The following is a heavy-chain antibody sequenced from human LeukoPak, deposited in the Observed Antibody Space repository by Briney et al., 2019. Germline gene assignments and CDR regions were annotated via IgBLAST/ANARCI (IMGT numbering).Heavy chain of an antibody. D-gene: IGHD6-6*01. CDR1: GFTFSSYA. CDR3: ANIPSSDPEEGYFDL. CDR2: ISGSGGST. J-gene: IGHJ2*01. Sequence: GGSLRLSCAASGFTFSSYAMSWVRQAPGKGLEWVSAISGSGGSTYYADSVKGRFTISRDNSKNTLYLQMNSLRAEDTAVYYCANIPSSDPEEGYFDLWGRGTLVTVSS. V-gene: IGHV3-23*01.